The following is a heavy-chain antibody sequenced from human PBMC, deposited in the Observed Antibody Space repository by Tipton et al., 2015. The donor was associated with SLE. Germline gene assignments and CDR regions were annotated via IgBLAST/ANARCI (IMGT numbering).Heavy chain of an antibody. J-gene: IGHJ4*02. Sequence: TLSLTCTVSGGSISSSSYYWGWIRQPPGKGLEWIGSLYYSGSTNYNPSLKSRVTISVDTSKNQFSLKLSSVTAADTAVYYCASDSSGYYYFDYWGQGTLVTVSS. CDR3: ASDSSGYYYFDY. CDR2: LYYSGST. D-gene: IGHD3-22*01. V-gene: IGHV4-39*07. CDR1: GGSISSSSYY.